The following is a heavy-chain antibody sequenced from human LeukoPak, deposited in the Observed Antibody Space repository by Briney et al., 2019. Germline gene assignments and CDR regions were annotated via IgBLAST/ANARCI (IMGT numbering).Heavy chain of an antibody. CDR2: ISYDGSNK. CDR3: AAGEFGFLEWGGYYYGMDV. J-gene: IGHJ6*02. CDR1: GFTFSSYA. Sequence: GGSLRLSCAASGFTFSSYAMHWVRQAPGKGLEWVAVISYDGSNKYYADSVKGRFTISRDNSKNTLYLQMNSLRAEDTAVYYCAAGEFGFLEWGGYYYGMDVWGQGTTVTVSS. D-gene: IGHD3-3*01. V-gene: IGHV3-30*04.